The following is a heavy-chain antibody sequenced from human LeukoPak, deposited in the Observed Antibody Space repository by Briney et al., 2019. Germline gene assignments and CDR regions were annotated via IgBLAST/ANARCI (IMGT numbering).Heavy chain of an antibody. CDR3: ARRRSNDFWSGYYEFDP. J-gene: IGHJ5*02. D-gene: IGHD3-3*01. V-gene: IGHV4-4*09. CDR2: IYTSGST. Sequence: SETLSLTCTVSGGSISSYYCSWIRQPPGKGLEWIGYIYTSGSTNYNPSLKSRVTISVDTSKNQFSLKLSSVTAADTAVYYCARRRSNDFWSGYYEFDPWGQGTLVTVSS. CDR1: GGSISSYY.